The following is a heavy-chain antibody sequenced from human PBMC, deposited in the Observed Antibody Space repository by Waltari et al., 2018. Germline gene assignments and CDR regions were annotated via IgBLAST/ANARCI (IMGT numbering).Heavy chain of an antibody. J-gene: IGHJ4*02. CDR2: TSYDANHK. Sequence: QVQLVESGGGVVQPGTSLRLSCTASGFTFSTYAMHWVRQAPGKGLEWVAITSYDANHKYYADSVKGRFTISRDNSKNILYLQMSSLRAEDTAVYYCAKVRNSGSYNSWYFDSWGQGTLVTVSS. D-gene: IGHD3-10*01. CDR1: GFTFSTYA. V-gene: IGHV3-30*18. CDR3: AKVRNSGSYNSWYFDS.